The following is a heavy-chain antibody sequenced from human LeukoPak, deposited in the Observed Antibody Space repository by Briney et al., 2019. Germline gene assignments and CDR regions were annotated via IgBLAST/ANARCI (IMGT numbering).Heavy chain of an antibody. CDR1: GGSISSNSYY. J-gene: IGHJ3*02. CDR3: ARPLAVDYGDDSDAFDI. D-gene: IGHD4-17*01. V-gene: IGHV4-39*01. Sequence: KASETLSLTCTVSGGSISSNSYYWGWIRQPPGKGLEWIGSIYYSGSTYYNPSLKSRVTISVDTSKNQFSLKLSSVTAADTAVYYCARPLAVDYGDDSDAFDIWGQGTMVTVSS. CDR2: IYYSGST.